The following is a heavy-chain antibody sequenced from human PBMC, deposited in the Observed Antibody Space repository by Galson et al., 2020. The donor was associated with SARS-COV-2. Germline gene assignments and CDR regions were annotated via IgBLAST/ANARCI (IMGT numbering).Heavy chain of an antibody. V-gene: IGHV3-7*01. Sequence: GESLKISCAASGFTFSSYWMSWVRQAPGKGLEWVANIKQDGSEKYYVDSVKGRFTISRDNAKNSLCLQMNSLRAEDTALYYCARLGGSGWSGDYWGQGTLVSVSS. CDR1: GFTFSSYW. D-gene: IGHD6-19*01. CDR2: IKQDGSEK. CDR3: ARLGGSGWSGDY. J-gene: IGHJ4*02.